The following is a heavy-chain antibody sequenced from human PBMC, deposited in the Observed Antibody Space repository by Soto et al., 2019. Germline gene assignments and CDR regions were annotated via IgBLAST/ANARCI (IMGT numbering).Heavy chain of an antibody. Sequence: QVQLQESGPGLVKPSQTLSLTCTVSGGSISSGDYYWSWIRQPPGKGLEWIGYIYYSGSTYFNPSLKSRVTITGATSKNQFSLKLSSVTAADPAVSYCARAQGSGFLVSWGQGTLVTVSS. J-gene: IGHJ4*02. CDR3: ARAQGSGFLVS. CDR2: IYYSGST. CDR1: GGSISSGDYY. D-gene: IGHD3-10*01. V-gene: IGHV4-30-4*01.